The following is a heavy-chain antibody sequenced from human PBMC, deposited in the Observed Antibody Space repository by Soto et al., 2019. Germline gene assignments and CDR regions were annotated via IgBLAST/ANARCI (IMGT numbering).Heavy chain of an antibody. D-gene: IGHD1-26*01. CDR2: LNPESGDT. CDR1: GYIFTENY. V-gene: IGHV1-2*04. CDR3: VRGAAY. Sequence: QVQLVQSGPEVKEPGASVRVSCKASGYIFTENYIHWVRQAPGQGLEWMGWLNPESGDTHYAQKFQGWVTMTRDTSINTAFMDLSRLKPEDTAVYYCVRGAAYWGQGTLVTVSS. J-gene: IGHJ4*02.